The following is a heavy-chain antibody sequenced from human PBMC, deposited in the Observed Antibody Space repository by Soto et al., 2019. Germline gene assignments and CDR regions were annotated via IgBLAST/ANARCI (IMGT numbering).Heavy chain of an antibody. CDR2: IKSKTDGGTT. Sequence: GGSLRRSCAAYGFTFSNAWMRWVRQAPGKGLEWVGRIKSKTDGGTTDYAAPVKGRFTISRDDSKNTLYLQMNSLKTEDTGVYYCTTEVDYYDSSGYYRYYFDYCGQGTLVPVSS. J-gene: IGHJ4*02. CDR1: GFTFSNAW. D-gene: IGHD3-22*01. V-gene: IGHV3-15*01. CDR3: TTEVDYYDSSGYYRYYFDY.